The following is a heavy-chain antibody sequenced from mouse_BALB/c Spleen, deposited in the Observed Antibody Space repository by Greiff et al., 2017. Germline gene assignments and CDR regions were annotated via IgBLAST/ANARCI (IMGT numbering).Heavy chain of an antibody. CDR1: GFTFSDYY. CDR3: ARVRDSSFDY. J-gene: IGHJ2*01. CDR2: ISDGGSYT. Sequence: EVKVVESGGGLVKPGGSLKLSCAASGFTFSDYYMYWVRQTPEKGLEWVATISDGGSYTYYPDSVKGRFTISRDNAKNNLYLQMSSLKSEDTAMYYCARVRDSSFDYWGQGTTLTVSS. V-gene: IGHV5-4*02.